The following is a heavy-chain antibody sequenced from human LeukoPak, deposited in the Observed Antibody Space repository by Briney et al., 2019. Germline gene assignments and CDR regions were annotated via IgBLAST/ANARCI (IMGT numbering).Heavy chain of an antibody. CDR3: AREGAVYYDSSGLDY. CDR1: GYTFTSYA. D-gene: IGHD3-22*01. V-gene: IGHV1-3*01. Sequence: ASVKVSCKASGYTFTSYAMHWVRQAPGQRLEWMGWINAGNGNTKYSQKFQGRVTITRDTSASTAYMELSSLRSEDTAVYYCAREGAVYYDSSGLDYWGQGTLVTVSS. CDR2: INAGNGNT. J-gene: IGHJ4*02.